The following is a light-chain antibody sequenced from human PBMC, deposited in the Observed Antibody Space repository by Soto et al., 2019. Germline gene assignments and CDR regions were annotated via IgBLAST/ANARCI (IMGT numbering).Light chain of an antibody. J-gene: IGLJ1*01. Sequence: QSALTQPRSVSGSPGQSVTISCSGTSSDVGGYNSVAWYQQKPGDAPKLVLYSVTRRPSGVPDRFSGSKSGNMASLIISGLQAEDEADYYCCSYAGSSTNYVFGTGTKVTV. CDR3: CSYAGSSTNYV. CDR1: SSDVGGYNS. V-gene: IGLV2-11*01. CDR2: SVT.